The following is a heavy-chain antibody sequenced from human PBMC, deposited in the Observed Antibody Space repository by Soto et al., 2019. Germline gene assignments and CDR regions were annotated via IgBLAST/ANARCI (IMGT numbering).Heavy chain of an antibody. CDR1: GGSFSGYY. CDR3: ARAPYDSSGYPKPNWFDP. V-gene: IGHV4-34*01. D-gene: IGHD3-22*01. CDR2: INHSGST. J-gene: IGHJ5*02. Sequence: SETLSLTCAVYGGSFSGYYWSWIRQPPGKGLEWIGEINHSGSTNYNPSLKSRVTISVDTSKNQFSLKLSSVTAADTAVYYCARAPYDSSGYPKPNWFDPWGQGTLVTVSS.